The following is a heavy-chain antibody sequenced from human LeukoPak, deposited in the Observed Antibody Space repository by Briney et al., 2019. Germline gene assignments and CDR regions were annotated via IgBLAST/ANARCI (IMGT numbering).Heavy chain of an antibody. CDR3: ARVEAAADYYYGMDV. CDR1: GDSSSSNSAA. D-gene: IGHD6-13*01. CDR2: TYYRSKLYN. J-gene: IGHJ6*02. V-gene: IGHV6-1*01. Sequence: SQTLSLTCALSGDSSSSNSAAWNWIRQSPSRGLEWLGRTYYRSKLYNDYAVSVKSQITINPDTSKNQFSLQLNSVTPEDTAVYYCARVEAAADYYYGMDVWGQGTTVTVSS.